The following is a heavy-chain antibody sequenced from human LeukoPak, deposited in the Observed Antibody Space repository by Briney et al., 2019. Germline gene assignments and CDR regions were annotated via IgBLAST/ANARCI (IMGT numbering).Heavy chain of an antibody. CDR3: ARPLVGPGYSSRWYFAY. J-gene: IGHJ4*02. CDR2: IYPGDSDT. V-gene: IGHV5-51*01. CDR1: GYSFVSYW. D-gene: IGHD5-12*01. Sequence: GESVKISCKASGYSFVSYWIAWVRQMPGKGLEWMGTIYPGDSDTRYSPSFQGQVTISADKSISTAYLQWSSLNASDTAMYYCARPLVGPGYSSRWYFAYWGQGTLVTVSS.